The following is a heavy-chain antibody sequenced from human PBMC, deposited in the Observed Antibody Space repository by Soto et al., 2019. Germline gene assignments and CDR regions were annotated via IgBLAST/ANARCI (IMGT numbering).Heavy chain of an antibody. J-gene: IGHJ6*02. V-gene: IGHV4-34*01. CDR1: GGSFSGYY. CDR2: IHHSGST. Sequence: QVQLQQWGAGLLKPSETLSLTCAVYGGSFSGYYWSWIRQPPGKGLEWIGEIHHSGSTNYNPSRKGRDAMSVDPSTNQVSLKQSSVTAAATAVYYWARVSGICYYGMDVWGQGTTVTVSS. CDR3: ARVSGICYYGMDV. D-gene: IGHD3-10*01.